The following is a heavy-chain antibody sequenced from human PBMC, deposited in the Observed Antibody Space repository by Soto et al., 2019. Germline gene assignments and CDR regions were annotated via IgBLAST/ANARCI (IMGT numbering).Heavy chain of an antibody. V-gene: IGHV3-7*01. D-gene: IGHD2-21*01. CDR2: IKQDGSEK. CDR3: ARGGAYGGYYCYYGMDD. CDR1: GFTFSSYW. J-gene: IGHJ6*02. Sequence: PGGSLRLSCAASGFTFSSYWMSWVRQAPGKGLEWVANIKQDGSEKYYVHSVKGRFTISRDNAKNSLSLKMNSLRAEDTAVYYCARGGAYGGYYCYYGMDDWGQGTTVTVSS.